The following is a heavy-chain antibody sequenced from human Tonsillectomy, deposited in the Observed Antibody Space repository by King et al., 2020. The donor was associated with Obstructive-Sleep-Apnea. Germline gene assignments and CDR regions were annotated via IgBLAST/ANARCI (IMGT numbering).Heavy chain of an antibody. V-gene: IGHV4-59*08. D-gene: IGHD2-15*01. J-gene: IGHJ4*02. CDR1: GGSISSYY. CDR2: IYYSGST. Sequence: QLQLQESGPGLVKPSETLSLTCTVSGGSISSYYWSWIRQPPGKGLEWIGYIYYSGSTNYNPSLKSRVTISVDTSKNQFSLKLSPGTAADTAVYYCARQGYCSGGSCYLPFDYWGQGTLVTVSS. CDR3: ARQGYCSGGSCYLPFDY.